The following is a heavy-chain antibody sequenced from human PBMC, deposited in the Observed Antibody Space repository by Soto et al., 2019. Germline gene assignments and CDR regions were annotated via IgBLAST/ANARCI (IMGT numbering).Heavy chain of an antibody. Sequence: GESLKISCNASGYSFSNYRIAWGRQRPGRGLEWIGFIYPADSSATYSPSFPGHVIMSVDRSIKTAFLQWNSLEASDTAIYYCARHSSTSVRAPLEFWGPGTLVTVSS. V-gene: IGHV5-51*01. D-gene: IGHD2-2*01. CDR1: GYSFSNYR. CDR2: IYPADSSA. J-gene: IGHJ4*02. CDR3: ARHSSTSVRAPLEF.